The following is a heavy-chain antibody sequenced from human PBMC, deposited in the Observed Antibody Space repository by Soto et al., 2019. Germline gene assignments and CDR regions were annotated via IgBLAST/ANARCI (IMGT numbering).Heavy chain of an antibody. V-gene: IGHV3-15*01. J-gene: IGHJ3*02. CDR1: GFTFSNAW. CDR2: IKSKTDGGTT. D-gene: IGHD6-19*01. CDR3: TTVIDSSGWYTDAFDI. Sequence: GGSLRLSCAASGFTFSNAWMSWVRQAPGKGLEWVGRIKSKTDGGTTDYAAPVKGRFTISRDDSKNTLYLQMNSLKTEDTAVYYCTTVIDSSGWYTDAFDIWGQGTMVTVSS.